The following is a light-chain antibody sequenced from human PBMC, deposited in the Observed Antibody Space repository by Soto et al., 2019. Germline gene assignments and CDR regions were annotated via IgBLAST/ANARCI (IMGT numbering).Light chain of an antibody. Sequence: QSVLTQPRSVSGSPGQSVTVSCIGTSSDVGDYNSVSWYQQHPGKAPKLMIYDVSKRPSGVPDRFSGSKSGNTASLTISGLQAEDEADYYCCSYVGGYSYVFGIGIKLTVL. CDR1: SSDVGDYNS. CDR2: DVS. V-gene: IGLV2-11*01. J-gene: IGLJ1*01. CDR3: CSYVGGYSYV.